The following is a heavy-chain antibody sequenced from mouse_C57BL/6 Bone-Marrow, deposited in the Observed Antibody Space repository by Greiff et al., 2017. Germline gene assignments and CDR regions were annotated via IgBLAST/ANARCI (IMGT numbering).Heavy chain of an antibody. CDR2: IHPNSGST. J-gene: IGHJ4*01. Sequence: QVQLQQPGAELVKPGASVKLSCKASGYTFTSYWMHWVKQRPGQGLEWIGMIHPNSGSTNYNEKFKSKATLTVDKSSSTAYMQLSSLTSEDSAVYYCARDPGDYDNYAMDYWGQGTSVTVSS. CDR1: GYTFTSYW. D-gene: IGHD2-4*01. CDR3: ARDPGDYDNYAMDY. V-gene: IGHV1-64*01.